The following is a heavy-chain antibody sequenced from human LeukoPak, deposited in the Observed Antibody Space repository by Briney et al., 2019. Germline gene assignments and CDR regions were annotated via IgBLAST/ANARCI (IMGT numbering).Heavy chain of an antibody. V-gene: IGHV3-30-3*01. J-gene: IGHJ4*02. Sequence: GGSLRLSCAASGFTFSSYAMHWVRQAPGKGLEWVAVISYDGSNKYYADSVKGRFTISRDNSKNTLYLQMNSLRAEDTAVYYCASGPGYGDYEDFDYWGQGTLVTVSS. CDR2: ISYDGSNK. CDR1: GFTFSSYA. D-gene: IGHD4-17*01. CDR3: ASGPGYGDYEDFDY.